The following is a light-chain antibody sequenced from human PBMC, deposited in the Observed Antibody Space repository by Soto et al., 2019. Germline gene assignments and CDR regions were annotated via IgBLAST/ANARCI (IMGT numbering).Light chain of an antibody. CDR3: QTWGTNIVV. Sequence: QSVLTQSPSASASLGASAKLTCTLSRGHISYAIAWHQQQPQKGPRYLMKVNSDGSHSKGYGIPDRFSGSSSGTERYLTISSLQSEDEAEYYCQTWGTNIVVFGGGTKVTVL. CDR2: VNSDGSH. V-gene: IGLV4-69*01. CDR1: RGHISYA. J-gene: IGLJ2*01.